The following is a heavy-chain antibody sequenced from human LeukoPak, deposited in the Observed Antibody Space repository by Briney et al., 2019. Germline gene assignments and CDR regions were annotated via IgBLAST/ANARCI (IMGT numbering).Heavy chain of an antibody. CDR3: ARRGYRPYYYYYGMDV. CDR1: GGSISSYY. V-gene: IGHV4-59*12. J-gene: IGHJ6*02. Sequence: SETLSLTCTVSGGSISSYYWSWIRQPPGKGLEWIGYIYYSGSTNYNPSLKSRVTISVDTSKNQFSLKLSSVTAADTAVYYCARRGYRPYYYYYGMDVWGQGTTVTVSS. CDR2: IYYSGST. D-gene: IGHD3-22*01.